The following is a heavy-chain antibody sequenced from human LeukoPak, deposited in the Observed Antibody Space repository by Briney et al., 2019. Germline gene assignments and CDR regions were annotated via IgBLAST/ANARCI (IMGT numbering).Heavy chain of an antibody. CDR1: GYTFTSYY. CDR3: AREGLGYCISTSCSAFDY. V-gene: IGHV1-46*01. CDR2: INPSGGST. Sequence: ASVKVSCKASGYTFTSYYMHWVRQAPGQGLEWMGIINPSGGSTSYAQKFQGRVSMTTDTSTSTAYMELRSLRSDDTAVYYCAREGLGYCISTSCSAFDYWGQGTLVTVSS. J-gene: IGHJ4*02. D-gene: IGHD2-2*01.